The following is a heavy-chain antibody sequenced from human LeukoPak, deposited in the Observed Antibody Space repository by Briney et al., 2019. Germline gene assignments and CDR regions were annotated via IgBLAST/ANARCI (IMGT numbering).Heavy chain of an antibody. CDR1: GFTFSRYW. V-gene: IGHV3-20*04. D-gene: IGHD2-8*01. J-gene: IGHJ4*02. Sequence: GGSLRLSCAASGFTFSRYWISWVRQAPGKGLEWVSGINWNGGSTGYADSVKGRFTISRDNAKNSLYLQMNSLRAEDTAVYYCARALSYCTTAVCYTTGFDNWGQGTLVTVSS. CDR3: ARALSYCTTAVCYTTGFDN. CDR2: INWNGGST.